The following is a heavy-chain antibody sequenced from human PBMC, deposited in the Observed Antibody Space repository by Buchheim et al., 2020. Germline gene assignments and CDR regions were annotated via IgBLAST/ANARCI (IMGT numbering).Heavy chain of an antibody. CDR2: ISDSGGST. Sequence: EVQLLESGGGLIQPGGSLRLSCAASGFTFNSYAMSWVRQAPGKGLEWVSGISDSGGSTYYAESVKGRFTISRDNAKNSLYLQMNSLRAEDTAVYYCARDRDCSSTSCPLNGMDVWGQGTT. CDR1: GFTFNSYA. CDR3: ARDRDCSSTSCPLNGMDV. J-gene: IGHJ6*02. V-gene: IGHV3-23*01. D-gene: IGHD2-2*01.